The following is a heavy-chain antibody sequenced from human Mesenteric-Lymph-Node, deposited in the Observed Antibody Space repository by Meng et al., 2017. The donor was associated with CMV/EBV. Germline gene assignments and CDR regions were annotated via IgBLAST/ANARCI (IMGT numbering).Heavy chain of an antibody. J-gene: IGHJ4*02. CDR1: YA. D-gene: IGHD2-2*01. CDR2: LSGSGTLT. V-gene: IGHV3-23*01. Sequence: YAMNWVRQAPGKGLEWVSALSGSGTLTSYADSVKGRFTISRDNSTNTLYLQMNSLRAEDTALYYCAKDPHVHVVVISADYFDSWGQGTLVTVSS. CDR3: AKDPHVHVVVISADYFDS.